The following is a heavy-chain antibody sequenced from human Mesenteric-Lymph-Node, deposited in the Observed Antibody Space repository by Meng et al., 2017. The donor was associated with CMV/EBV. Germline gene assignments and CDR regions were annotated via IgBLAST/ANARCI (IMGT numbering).Heavy chain of an antibody. CDR2: IYYRGGT. D-gene: IGHD3-3*01. V-gene: IGHV4-39*07. J-gene: IGHJ1*01. CDR3: ADSKLRFLEWLHLENSLEYFQH. Sequence: YSGGCIRQPLGKGLECIGSIYYRGGTYYNPSLKSRVTISVDTSKNQFSLKLSYVTAADTAVYYCADSKLRFLEWLHLENSLEYFQHWGQGTLVTVSS. CDR1: YS.